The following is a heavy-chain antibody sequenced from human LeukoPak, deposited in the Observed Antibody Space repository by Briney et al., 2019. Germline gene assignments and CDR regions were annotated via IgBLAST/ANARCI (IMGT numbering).Heavy chain of an antibody. CDR1: GFTFSSYA. J-gene: IGHJ4*02. CDR3: AKRDFDDYFDS. D-gene: IGHD3-9*01. Sequence: GGSLRLSCAASGFTFSSYAMSWVRQAPGKGLEWASAISGSGASTYYADSVKGRFTISRDNSKNTLYLQMNSLRAEDTAVYYCAKRDFDDYFDSWGQGTLVSVSS. V-gene: IGHV3-23*01. CDR2: ISGSGAST.